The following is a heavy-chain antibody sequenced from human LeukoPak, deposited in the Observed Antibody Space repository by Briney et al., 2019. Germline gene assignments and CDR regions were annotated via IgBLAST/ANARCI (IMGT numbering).Heavy chain of an antibody. CDR3: AKDIEGLGYCTNAVCWGALDI. J-gene: IGHJ3*02. D-gene: IGHD2-8*01. V-gene: IGHV3-9*01. Sequence: PGRSLRLSCVVSGFTFDEYAMHWVRQVPGKGLEWVSGIAMNSGTVGYADSVKGRFTISRDNAKNSLYLQMNSLRPEDTALYYCAKDIEGLGYCTNAVCWGALDIWGLGTMVTVSS. CDR2: IAMNSGTV. CDR1: GFTFDEYA.